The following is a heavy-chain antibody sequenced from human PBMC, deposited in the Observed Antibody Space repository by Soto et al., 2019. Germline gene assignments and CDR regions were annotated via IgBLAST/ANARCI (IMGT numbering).Heavy chain of an antibody. Sequence: PSETLSLTCTVSGGSISSSSYYWGWIRQPPGKGLEWIGSIYYSGSTYYNPSLKSRVTISVDTSKNQFSLKLSSVTAADTAVYYCARPSMYYYGSGSSPYYYYYGMDVWGQGTTVTVSS. V-gene: IGHV4-39*01. CDR1: GGSISSSSYY. D-gene: IGHD3-10*01. J-gene: IGHJ6*02. CDR2: IYYSGST. CDR3: ARPSMYYYGSGSSPYYYYYGMDV.